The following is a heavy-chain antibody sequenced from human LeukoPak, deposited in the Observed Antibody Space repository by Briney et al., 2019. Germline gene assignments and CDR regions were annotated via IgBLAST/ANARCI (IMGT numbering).Heavy chain of an antibody. D-gene: IGHD3-22*01. CDR1: GGSFSGYY. CDR2: INHSGGT. CDR3: ARNSYDSSGYYSDY. J-gene: IGHJ4*02. Sequence: PSETLSLTCAVYGGSFSGYYWSWIRQPPGKGLEWIGEINHSGGTNYNPSLKSRVTISVDTSKNQFSLKLSSVTAADTAVYYCARNSYDSSGYYSDYWGQGTLVTVSS. V-gene: IGHV4-34*01.